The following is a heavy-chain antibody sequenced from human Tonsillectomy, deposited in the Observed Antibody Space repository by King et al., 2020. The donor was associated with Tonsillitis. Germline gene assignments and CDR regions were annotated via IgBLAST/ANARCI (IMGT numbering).Heavy chain of an antibody. J-gene: IGHJ6*02. D-gene: IGHD3-16*01. CDR2: IYSYSGST. CDR3: ARRERYDWDYYGMDV. Sequence: QLQESGPGLVKPSETLSLTCTVSGVSISSHYWSWIRQPPGKRLEYIGYIYSYSGSTNYNPSLKSRVTISVDTSKNQISLKLTSVTAADTAVYYCARRERYDWDYYGMDVWGLGTTVTVSS. V-gene: IGHV4-59*08. CDR1: GVSISSHY.